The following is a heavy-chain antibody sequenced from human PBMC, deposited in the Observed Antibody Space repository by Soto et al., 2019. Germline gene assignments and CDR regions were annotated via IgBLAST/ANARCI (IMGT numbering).Heavy chain of an antibody. CDR2: ISSGGSTI. CDR3: ARDDSGYPSYFHY. CDR1: GFTFSSYE. Sequence: QTGGSLRLSCAASGFTFSSYEMNWVRQAPGKGLEWVSYISSGGSTIYYADSVRGRFTISRDNAKNSLYLQMNSLRAEDTAVYYCARDDSGYPSYFHYWGQGTLVTVS. V-gene: IGHV3-48*03. D-gene: IGHD3-16*02. J-gene: IGHJ4*02.